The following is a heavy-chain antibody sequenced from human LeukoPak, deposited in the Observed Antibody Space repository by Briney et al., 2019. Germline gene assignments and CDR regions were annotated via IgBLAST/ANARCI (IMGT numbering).Heavy chain of an antibody. CDR3: ARVRVTGTTRWFDP. J-gene: IGHJ5*02. D-gene: IGHD1-7*01. Sequence: ASVKVSCKASGYTFTSYDINWVRQATGQGLEWMGWMNPNSGNTGHAQKFQGRVTITRNTAINTAYMELSSLRSEDTAVYYCARVRVTGTTRWFDPWGQGTLVTVSS. CDR2: MNPNSGNT. V-gene: IGHV1-8*03. CDR1: GYTFTSYD.